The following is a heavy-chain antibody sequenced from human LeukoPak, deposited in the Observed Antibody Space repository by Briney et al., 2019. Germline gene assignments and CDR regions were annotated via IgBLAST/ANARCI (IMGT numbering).Heavy chain of an antibody. CDR2: ISSSSSYI. Sequence: PRGSLRLYCAASGFTFSSYSMNWVGQAPGKGLEWVSSISSSSSYIYYADSVKGRFTISRDNAKKSLYLQMNSLRAEDTAVYYCARVWWDLAWYFDLWGRGTLVTVSS. V-gene: IGHV3-21*01. CDR1: GFTFSSYS. CDR3: ARVWWDLAWYFDL. J-gene: IGHJ2*01. D-gene: IGHD1-26*01.